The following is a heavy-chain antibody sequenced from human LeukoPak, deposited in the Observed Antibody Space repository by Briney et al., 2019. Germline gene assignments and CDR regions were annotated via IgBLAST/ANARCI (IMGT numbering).Heavy chain of an antibody. D-gene: IGHD3-22*01. V-gene: IGHV3-30*18. CDR2: IAKDGTDI. Sequence: GGSLRLSCAASGFSFSSCGMHWDRQTPDKGLEWVAAIAKDGTDIHYVDSVKGRFTISRDNSRNTLYLQMFSLSTEDTAVYYCVKAGYYDSSGYYYYLDYWGQGTLVSVSS. CDR1: GFSFSSCG. CDR3: VKAGYYDSSGYYYYLDY. J-gene: IGHJ4*02.